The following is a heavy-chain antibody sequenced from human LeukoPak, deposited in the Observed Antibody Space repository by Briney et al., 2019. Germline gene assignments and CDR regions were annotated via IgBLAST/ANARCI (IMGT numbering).Heavy chain of an antibody. CDR1: GFTFDDYT. J-gene: IGHJ4*02. D-gene: IGHD3-22*01. V-gene: IGHV3-43*01. CDR3: ARDGPAYYDSSGYSDY. CDR2: ISWDGGSS. Sequence: TGGSLRLSCAASGFTFDDYTMHWVRQAPGKGLEWVSLISWDGGSSYYADSVKGRFTISRDNSKNSLYLQMNSLRAEDTAVYYCARDGPAYYDSSGYSDYWGQGTLVTVSS.